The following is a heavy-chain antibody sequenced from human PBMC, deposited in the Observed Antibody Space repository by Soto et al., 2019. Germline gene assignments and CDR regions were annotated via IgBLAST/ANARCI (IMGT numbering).Heavy chain of an antibody. Sequence: QVQLVQSGAEVKKPGASVKVSCKASGYTFTSYAMHWVGQAPGQRLEWMGWINAGNGNTKYSQKFQGRVTITRDTSASTAYMELSSLRSEDTAVYYCARVVVAATPRGAFDIWGQGTMVTVSS. CDR3: ARVVVAATPRGAFDI. J-gene: IGHJ3*02. CDR2: INAGNGNT. CDR1: GYTFTSYA. V-gene: IGHV1-3*01. D-gene: IGHD2-15*01.